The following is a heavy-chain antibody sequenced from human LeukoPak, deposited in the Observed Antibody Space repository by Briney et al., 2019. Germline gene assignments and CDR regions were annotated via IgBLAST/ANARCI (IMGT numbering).Heavy chain of an antibody. CDR2: IDSSGGGI. V-gene: IGHV3-23*01. CDR1: GFTFSNYA. Sequence: GGSLRLSCAASGFTFSNYAMTWVRQAPGKGLEGVAVIDSSGGGIYYADSVKGRFTISRDNSKNTLYLQMNSLRAEDTAVFYCGKYSASGSRYFDYWGQGTLVTVSS. J-gene: IGHJ4*02. CDR3: GKYSASGSRYFDY. D-gene: IGHD1-26*01.